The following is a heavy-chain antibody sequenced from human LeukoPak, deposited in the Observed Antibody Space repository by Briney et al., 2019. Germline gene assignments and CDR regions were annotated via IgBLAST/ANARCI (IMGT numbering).Heavy chain of an antibody. J-gene: IGHJ6*03. CDR3: ARDLTSRRPVIEPYYYMDV. CDR1: GYTFTSYG. Sequence: GASVKVSCKASGYTFTSYGISWVRQAPGQGLEWMGWINPNSGGTNYAQKFQGRVTMTRDTSISTAYMELSRLRSDDTAVYYCARDLTSRRPVIEPYYYMDVWGKGTTVTVSS. V-gene: IGHV1-2*02. CDR2: INPNSGGT. D-gene: IGHD3-22*01.